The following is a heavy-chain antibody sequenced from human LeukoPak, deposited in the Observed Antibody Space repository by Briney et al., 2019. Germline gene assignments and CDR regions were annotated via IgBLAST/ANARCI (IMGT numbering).Heavy chain of an antibody. CDR2: INANSGVT. D-gene: IGHD6-25*01. V-gene: IGHV1-2*02. Sequence: ASVKVSCKASGYTFTDYLTHCGRQAPGQGLEYMGWINANSGVTNYAQKFQGRVKMTRDTSINTVSMELSRVRSDDTAVYYCGRDLATSATWELDYWGQGTLVTVSS. CDR1: GYTFTDYL. J-gene: IGHJ4*02. CDR3: GRDLATSATWELDY.